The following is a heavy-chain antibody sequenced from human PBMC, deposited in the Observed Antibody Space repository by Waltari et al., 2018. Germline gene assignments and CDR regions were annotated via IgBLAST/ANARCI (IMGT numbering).Heavy chain of an antibody. D-gene: IGHD6-6*01. CDR1: GYIFINYY. Sequence: QVVLVQSGAEVKKPGASVKVSCKASGYIFINYYLHWVRQAPGQGPGWMGWVNPETGNANYANKFRGRVTMTWETSSNTAFMDLSDLKSDDTAVYYCVRDRTTVAARPGDYWGQGTLVTVSS. J-gene: IGHJ4*02. CDR2: VNPETGNA. V-gene: IGHV1-2*07. CDR3: VRDRTTVAARPGDY.